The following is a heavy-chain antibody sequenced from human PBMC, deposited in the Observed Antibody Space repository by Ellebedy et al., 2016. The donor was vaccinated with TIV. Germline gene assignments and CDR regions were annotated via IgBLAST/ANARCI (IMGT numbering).Heavy chain of an antibody. CDR3: AREKSFYLWGTYRSPGWFDA. CDR1: GDSVSSNSAA. Sequence: MPSETLSLTCAISGDSVSSNSAAWNWIRQSPSRGLEWLGRTYYRSKWYTDYTVSVKSRIIISRDTSKNQFSLQLDSVTPEDTAVYYCAREKSFYLWGTYRSPGWFDAWGQGTLVTVSS. D-gene: IGHD3-16*02. J-gene: IGHJ5*02. CDR2: TYYRSKWYT. V-gene: IGHV6-1*01.